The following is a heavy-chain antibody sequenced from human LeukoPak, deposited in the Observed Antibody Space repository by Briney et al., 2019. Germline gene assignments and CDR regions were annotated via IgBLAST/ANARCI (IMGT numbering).Heavy chain of an antibody. CDR3: ARDVIGGDQYYYYMDV. V-gene: IGHV1-69*05. Sequence: GASVKVSCKASGGTFSSYAISWVRQAPGQGLEWMGRIIPIFGTANYAQKFQGRVTITTDESTSTAYMELSSLRSEDTAVYYCARDVIGGDQYYYYMDVWGKGTTDTVSS. D-gene: IGHD4-17*01. CDR2: IIPIFGTA. CDR1: GGTFSSYA. J-gene: IGHJ6*03.